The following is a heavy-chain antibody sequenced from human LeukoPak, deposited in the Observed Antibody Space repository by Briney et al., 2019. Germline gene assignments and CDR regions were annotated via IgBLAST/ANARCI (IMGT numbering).Heavy chain of an antibody. D-gene: IGHD4-23*01. CDR3: ARDYGGSSPFDY. V-gene: IGHV3-43*01. CDR2: ITWDGGST. Sequence: GGSLRLSCAASGFTFDDYTMHWVRQAPGKGLEWVSLITWDGGSTYYADSVKGRFTISRDNAKNSLYLQMNSLRAEDTAVYYCARDYGGSSPFDYWGQGTLVTVSS. CDR1: GFTFDDYT. J-gene: IGHJ4*02.